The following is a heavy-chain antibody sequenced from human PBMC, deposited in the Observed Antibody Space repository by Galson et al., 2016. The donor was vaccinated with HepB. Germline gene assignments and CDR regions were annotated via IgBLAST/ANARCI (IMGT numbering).Heavy chain of an antibody. D-gene: IGHD3-3*01. Sequence: SLRLSCAASGFTFSSYAMSWVRQAPGKGLEWVSAISGSGGSTYYADSVKGRFTISRDNSKNTLYLQMNSLTAEDAAVYYCAKDLGFLEWFFCDSYYYDGMDVWGQGTTVTVSS. CDR1: GFTFSSYA. CDR2: ISGSGGST. J-gene: IGHJ6*02. CDR3: AKDLGFLEWFFCDSYYYDGMDV. V-gene: IGHV3-23*01.